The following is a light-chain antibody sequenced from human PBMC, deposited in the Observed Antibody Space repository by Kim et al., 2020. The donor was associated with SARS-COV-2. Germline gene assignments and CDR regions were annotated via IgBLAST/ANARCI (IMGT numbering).Light chain of an antibody. CDR3: QQYNDWPPWT. Sequence: SPGERVTISCGASQSVSSNLAWYQQKPGQTPRLLLYGASTRATGIPARFSGSGSGTEYTLTITSLQSEDFAVYYCQQYNDWPPWTFGQGTKVDIK. CDR2: GAS. J-gene: IGKJ1*01. CDR1: QSVSSN. V-gene: IGKV3-15*01.